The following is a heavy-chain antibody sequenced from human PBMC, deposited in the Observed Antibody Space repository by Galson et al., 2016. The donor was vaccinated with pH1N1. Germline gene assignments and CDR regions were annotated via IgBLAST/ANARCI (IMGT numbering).Heavy chain of an antibody. D-gene: IGHD5-18*01. CDR2: INAIFGTT. Sequence: SVKVSCKASGGTFSSYTIGWVRQAPGQGLEWLGGINAIFGTTNYAQKFQGRVTITADKSSSTVYMEVNRLTSQDTAVYYCARGYSYHNNDGFDLWGQGTMVTVSA. CDR1: GGTFSSYT. CDR3: ARGYSYHNNDGFDL. V-gene: IGHV1-69*06. J-gene: IGHJ3*01.